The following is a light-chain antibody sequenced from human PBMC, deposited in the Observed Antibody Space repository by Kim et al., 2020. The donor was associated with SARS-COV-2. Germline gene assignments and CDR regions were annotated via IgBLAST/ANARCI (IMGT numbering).Light chain of an antibody. CDR3: EQYSKTPGT. V-gene: IGKV3-20*01. CDR2: GAS. Sequence: EIVLTQSPGTLSLSPGEKATLSCRASQSVSSSYLDWYQQKPGQAPRLLIYGASSRVTDIPDRCSGSGSEADFSLTIRGLEREDFAVYYCEQYSKTPGTFGQGTKVDIK. CDR1: QSVSSSY. J-gene: IGKJ1*01.